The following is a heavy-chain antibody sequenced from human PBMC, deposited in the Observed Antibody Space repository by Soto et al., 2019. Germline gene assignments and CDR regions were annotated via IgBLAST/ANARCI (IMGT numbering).Heavy chain of an antibody. V-gene: IGHV4-31*11. CDR1: GGSITSGAYY. D-gene: IGHD3-22*01. CDR2: IHYSGRT. CDR3: ARYYFDSSGYSNWFDP. Sequence: SETLSLTCAVSGGSITSGAYYWTWIRQHPGKGLEWIAYIHYSGRTYYNPSLKSRVTISVDTSNNQFSLKLSSVTAAHTAVYYCARYYFDSSGYSNWFDPWGQGTLVTVSS. J-gene: IGHJ5*02.